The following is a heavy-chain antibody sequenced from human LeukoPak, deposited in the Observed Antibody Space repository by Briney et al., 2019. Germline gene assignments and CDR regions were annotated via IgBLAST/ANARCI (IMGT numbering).Heavy chain of an antibody. CDR2: INPNSGGT. CDR3: AREGYYGSSGSIGAFDT. J-gene: IGHJ3*02. V-gene: IGHV1-2*02. D-gene: IGHD3-22*01. Sequence: ASVKVSCKASVYTFTGYYMYWVRQAPGQGLEWMGWINPNSGGTNYAQKFQGRVTMTRETSISTAYMELSRLRSDDTAVYYCAREGYYGSSGSIGAFDTWGQGTMVSVSS. CDR1: VYTFTGYY.